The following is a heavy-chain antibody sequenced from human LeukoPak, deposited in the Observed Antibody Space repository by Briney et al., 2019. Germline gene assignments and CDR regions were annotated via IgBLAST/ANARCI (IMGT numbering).Heavy chain of an antibody. Sequence: SETLSLTCTVSGGSISSSSYYWGWIRQPPGKGLEWIGSIYYSGSTYYNPSLKSRVTISVDTSKNQFSLKLSSVTAADTAVYYCARGLGYCSGGSCRNFDYWGQGTLVTVSS. V-gene: IGHV4-39*07. CDR1: GGSISSSSYY. J-gene: IGHJ4*02. D-gene: IGHD2-15*01. CDR3: ARGLGYCSGGSCRNFDY. CDR2: IYYSGST.